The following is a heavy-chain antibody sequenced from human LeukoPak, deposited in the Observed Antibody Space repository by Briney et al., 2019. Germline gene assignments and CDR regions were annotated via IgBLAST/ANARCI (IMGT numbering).Heavy chain of an antibody. CDR1: GFTFSSYG. Sequence: GGSLRLSCAASGFTFSSYGMSWVRQAPGKGLEWVSSITGRNSRGSYLYYADSVKGRFTISRDNARNSLYLQMNSLRAEDTAVYYCTRVNSLYYYMDVWGKGTTVTVSS. D-gene: IGHD3-16*01. CDR3: TRVNSLYYYMDV. J-gene: IGHJ6*03. V-gene: IGHV3-21*01. CDR2: ITGRNSRGSYL.